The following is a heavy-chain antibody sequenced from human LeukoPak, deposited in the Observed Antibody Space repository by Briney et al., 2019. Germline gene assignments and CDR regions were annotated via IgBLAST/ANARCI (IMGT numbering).Heavy chain of an antibody. CDR1: GYNFASSW. CDR3: ARLGVCSGGICNAFDY. J-gene: IGHJ4*02. V-gene: IGHV5-51*01. CDR2: IYPVDSDT. Sequence: GESLKISCKNSGYNFASSWIGWVRQMLGKGLEWMGIIYPVDSDTRYSPSFQGQVTISADRSISTAYLQWSSLKASDTAMYYCARLGVCSGGICNAFDYWGQGTLVTVSS. D-gene: IGHD2-15*01.